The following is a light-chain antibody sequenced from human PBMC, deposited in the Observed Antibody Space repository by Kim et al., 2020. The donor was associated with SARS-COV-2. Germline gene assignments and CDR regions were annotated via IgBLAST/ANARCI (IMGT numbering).Light chain of an antibody. Sequence: EIVLTQSPATLSLSPGERATLSCRASQTITTYFAWYQQKPGQPPRLLIYETSTRAAGVPARFTGSGSGTDFTLTITSLEPEDFAIYYCQRRSSWPPVLTFGGGTKVDIK. CDR2: ETS. CDR3: QRRSSWPPVLT. J-gene: IGKJ4*02. CDR1: QTITTY. V-gene: IGKV3-11*01.